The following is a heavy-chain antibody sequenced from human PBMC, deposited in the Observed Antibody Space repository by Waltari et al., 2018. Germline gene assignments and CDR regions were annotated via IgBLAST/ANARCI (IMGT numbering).Heavy chain of an antibody. CDR3: ARGPGIAAPGRYFDY. CDR2: INHSGST. J-gene: IGHJ4*02. CDR1: GGSFSGYY. D-gene: IGHD6-25*01. Sequence: QVQLQQWGAGLLKPSETLSLTCAVYGGSFSGYYWSWIRQPPGKGLEWIGGINHSGSTNYNPSLKSRVTTSVDTSKNQFSLKLSSVTAADTAVYYCARGPGIAAPGRYFDYWGQGTLVTVSS. V-gene: IGHV4-34*01.